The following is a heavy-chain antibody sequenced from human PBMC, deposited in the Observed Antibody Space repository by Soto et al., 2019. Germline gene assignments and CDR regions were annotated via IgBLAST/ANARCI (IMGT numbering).Heavy chain of an antibody. CDR3: ASPGSVAGTAHYYYYGMDV. Sequence: GSLRLSCAASGFTFSSYSMNWVLQAPGKGLEWVSYISSSSSTIYYADSVKGRFTISRDNAKNSLYLQMNSLRDEDTAVYYCASPGSVAGTAHYYYYGMDVWGQGTTVTVSS. J-gene: IGHJ6*02. D-gene: IGHD6-19*01. CDR2: ISSSSSTI. CDR1: GFTFSSYS. V-gene: IGHV3-48*02.